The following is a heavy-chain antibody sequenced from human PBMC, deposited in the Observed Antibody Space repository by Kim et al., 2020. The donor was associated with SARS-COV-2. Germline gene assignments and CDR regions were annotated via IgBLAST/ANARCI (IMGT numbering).Heavy chain of an antibody. V-gene: IGHV3-9*01. J-gene: IGHJ4*02. D-gene: IGHD6-25*01. CDR1: GFTFSDYG. Sequence: GGSLRLSCAASGFTFSDYGIHWVRQAPGKGLEWVSGISWNSDDIVYADSVRGRFTISRDNAKNSLYLQMNSLRAEDTALYYCAKASGYSSGEVYFDYWGRGTLVTVSS. CDR3: AKASGYSSGEVYFDY. CDR2: ISWNSDDI.